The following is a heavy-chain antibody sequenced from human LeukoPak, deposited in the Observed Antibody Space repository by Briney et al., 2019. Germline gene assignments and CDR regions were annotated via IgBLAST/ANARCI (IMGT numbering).Heavy chain of an antibody. CDR1: GYIFTNYG. CDR3: ARSYYYDTSGTPDY. J-gene: IGHJ4*02. CDR2: ISAYNGNT. D-gene: IGHD3-22*01. Sequence: ASVKVSCKASGYIFTNYGASWVRQAPGQGLEWMGWISAYNGNTKHAQRFQGRVTMTTDTSTNTAYMELRSLRSDDTAVYYCARSYYYDTSGTPDYWGQGTLVTVSS. V-gene: IGHV1-18*01.